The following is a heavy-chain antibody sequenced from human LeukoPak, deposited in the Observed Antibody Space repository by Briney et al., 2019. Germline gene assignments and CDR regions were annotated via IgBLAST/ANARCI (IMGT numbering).Heavy chain of an antibody. CDR1: GFTFSSYG. CDR3: AKVFDYGDYVVYYYGMDV. D-gene: IGHD4-17*01. Sequence: GRSLRLSCAASGFTFSSYGMQWVRQAPGKGLEWVAVISYDGRNKNCADSVKGRFTISRDNSKNTLYLQMNSLRAEDTGVYYCAKVFDYGDYVVYYYGMDVWGQGTTVTVSS. V-gene: IGHV3-30*18. CDR2: ISYDGRNK. J-gene: IGHJ6*02.